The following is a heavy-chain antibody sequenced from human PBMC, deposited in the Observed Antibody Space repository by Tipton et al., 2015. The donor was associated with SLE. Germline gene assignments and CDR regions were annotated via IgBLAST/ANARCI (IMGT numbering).Heavy chain of an antibody. Sequence: TLSLTCTVSGGSMSPYYWSWIRQPPGKGLEWIGYVYFGGSTNHNPSLKSRITISVDTSKNQFSLHLSSVTAADTAVYYCARTDYYGLGDFWGQGTLVTVAS. CDR3: ARTDYYGLGDF. V-gene: IGHV4-59*01. D-gene: IGHD3-10*01. J-gene: IGHJ4*02. CDR2: VYFGGST. CDR1: GGSMSPYY.